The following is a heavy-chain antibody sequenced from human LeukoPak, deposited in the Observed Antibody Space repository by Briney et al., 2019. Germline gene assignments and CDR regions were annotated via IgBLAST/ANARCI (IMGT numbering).Heavy chain of an antibody. J-gene: IGHJ5*02. CDR1: GCTFSSYA. CDR3: AKARKGIAAAGTWFDP. D-gene: IGHD6-13*01. CDR2: ISGSGGST. Sequence: PGGSLRLSCAASGCTFSSYAMSWVRQAPGKGLEWVSAISGSGGSTYYADSVKGRFTISRDNSKNTLYLQMNSLRAEDTAVYYCAKARKGIAAAGTWFDPWGQGTLVTVSS. V-gene: IGHV3-23*01.